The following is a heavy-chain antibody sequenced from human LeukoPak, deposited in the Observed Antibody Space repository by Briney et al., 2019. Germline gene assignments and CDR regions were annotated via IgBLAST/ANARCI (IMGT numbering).Heavy chain of an antibody. D-gene: IGHD2-15*01. V-gene: IGHV1-2*02. CDR3: ARASLGYCSGGSCFYDY. J-gene: IGHJ4*02. CDR2: INPNSGGT. Sequence: ASVKVSCKASGYTFTGYYMHWVRQAPGQGLEWMGWINPNSGGTNYAQKFQGRVTMTRDTSISTAYMELSRLRSDDTAMYYCARASLGYCSGGSCFYDYWGQGTLVTVSS. CDR1: GYTFTGYY.